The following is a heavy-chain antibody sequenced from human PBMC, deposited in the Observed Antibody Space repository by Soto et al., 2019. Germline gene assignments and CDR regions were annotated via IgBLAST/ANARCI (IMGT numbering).Heavy chain of an antibody. CDR1: GGSISSSSYF. CDR2: IYYSGST. V-gene: IGHV4-39*01. D-gene: IGHD2-21*02. Sequence: QLQLQESGPGLVKPSETLSLTCSVSGGSISSSSYFWGWIRQPPGKGLEWIGRIYYSGSTYYNPSLTXRXTXALXPSKNQFSLTLSSVTAADTAVYYCARHPSDFWFDPWGQGTLVTVSS. CDR3: ARHPSDFWFDP. J-gene: IGHJ5*02.